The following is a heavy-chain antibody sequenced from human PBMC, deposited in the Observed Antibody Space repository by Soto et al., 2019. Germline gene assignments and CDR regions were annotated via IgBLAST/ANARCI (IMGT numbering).Heavy chain of an antibody. CDR1: GFIFSNYA. D-gene: IGHD3-3*01. CDR2: IWYDGSNK. V-gene: IGHV3-33*08. CDR3: ARDRGNDFWSGYYAPGRYYYGMDV. J-gene: IGHJ6*02. Sequence: GGSLRLSCAASGFIFSNYAMNWVRQAPGKGLEWVSAIWYDGSNKDYADSVKGRFTISRDNSKNTLYLQMNSLRAEDTAVYYCARDRGNDFWSGYYAPGRYYYGMDVWGQGTTVTVSS.